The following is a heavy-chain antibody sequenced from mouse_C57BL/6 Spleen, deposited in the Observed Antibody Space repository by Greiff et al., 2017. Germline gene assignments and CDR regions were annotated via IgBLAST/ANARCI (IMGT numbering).Heavy chain of an antibody. J-gene: IGHJ2*01. CDR2: ISSDGSN. CDR3: AGASSFDY. V-gene: IGHV3-6*01. CDR1: GYSITSGYY. D-gene: IGHD1-1*01. Sequence: DVQLQESGPGLVKPSQSLSLTCSVTGYSITSGYYWNWIRQFPANKLEWMDYISSDGSNNYNPSLTNRRSITRDTATNQFFRKLNSVTTEEKAAYYCAGASSFDYWGQGTTLTVSS.